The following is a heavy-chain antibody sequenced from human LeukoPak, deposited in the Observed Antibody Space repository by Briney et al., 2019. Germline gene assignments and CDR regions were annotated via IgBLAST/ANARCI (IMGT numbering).Heavy chain of an antibody. J-gene: IGHJ4*02. D-gene: IGHD2-8*01. CDR1: GYTFTNYG. V-gene: IGHV1-18*01. Sequence: ASVKVSCKTSGYTFTNYGISWVRQAPGQGLEWVGWISPYNGNTIYAQELQGRVTVTTDTSTSTAYMELRSLRSDDTAVYYCTRTVLDCKNGVCYDYWSQGTLVTVSS. CDR3: TRTVLDCKNGVCYDY. CDR2: ISPYNGNT.